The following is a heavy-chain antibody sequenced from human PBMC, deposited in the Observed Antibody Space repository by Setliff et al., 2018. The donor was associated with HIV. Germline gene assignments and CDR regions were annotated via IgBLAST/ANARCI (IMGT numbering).Heavy chain of an antibody. Sequence: GGSLRLSCAASGFTFSSYWIIWVRQAPGKGLEWVGRIKSKTDGGTTDYAAPVKGRFTISRDDSKNTLYLQMNSLRAEDTALYYCTRFSEWSEDYWGQGTLVTVSS. CDR1: GFTFSSYW. CDR2: IKSKTDGGTT. CDR3: TRFSEWSEDY. J-gene: IGHJ4*02. V-gene: IGHV3-15*05. D-gene: IGHD3-3*01.